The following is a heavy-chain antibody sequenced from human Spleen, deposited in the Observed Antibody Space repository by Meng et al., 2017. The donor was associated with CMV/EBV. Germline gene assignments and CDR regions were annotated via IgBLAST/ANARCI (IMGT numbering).Heavy chain of an antibody. J-gene: IGHJ4*02. D-gene: IGHD6-19*01. Sequence: GSLRLSCTVSGGSISSYYWSWIRQPPGKGLEWIGNIYYSGSTNYDPSLKSRVAISVDTSKNQFSLKLTSVTAADTAVYYCARVPYRSGPYYFDYWGQGTLVTVSS. CDR2: IYYSGST. V-gene: IGHV4-59*08. CDR1: GGSISSYY. CDR3: ARVPYRSGPYYFDY.